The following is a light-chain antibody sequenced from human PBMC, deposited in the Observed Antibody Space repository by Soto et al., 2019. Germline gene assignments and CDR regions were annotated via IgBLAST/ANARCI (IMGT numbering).Light chain of an antibody. CDR3: QQYYSTPFT. CDR1: QSVLYSSNNKNY. J-gene: IGKJ2*01. CDR2: WAS. Sequence: DIVLTQSPDSLAVSLGERATINCKSSQSVLYSSNNKNYLAWYQQKPGQPPKLLIYWASTRESGVPDRFSGSGSVTNFTLTISSLQAEDVAVYYCQQYYSTPFTFGHWTKLDIK. V-gene: IGKV4-1*01.